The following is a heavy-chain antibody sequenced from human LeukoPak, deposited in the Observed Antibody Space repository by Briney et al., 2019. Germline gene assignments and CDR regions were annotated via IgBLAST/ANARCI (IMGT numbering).Heavy chain of an antibody. Sequence: ASVKVSCKASGGTFSSHAISWVRQAPGQGLEWMGGIIPIFGTANYAQKFQGRVTITADESTSTAYMELSSLRSEDTAVYYCARNGGDSDNDYAFDIWGQGTMVTVSS. D-gene: IGHD4-23*01. V-gene: IGHV1-69*13. CDR3: ARNGGDSDNDYAFDI. CDR1: GGTFSSHA. CDR2: IIPIFGTA. J-gene: IGHJ3*02.